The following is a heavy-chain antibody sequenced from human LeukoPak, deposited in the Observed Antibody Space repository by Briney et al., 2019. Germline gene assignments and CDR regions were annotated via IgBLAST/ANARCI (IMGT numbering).Heavy chain of an antibody. D-gene: IGHD3-16*02. J-gene: IGHJ4*02. Sequence: EPSETLSLTCAVSGGSISSSNWWSWVRQPPGKGLEWIGEIYHSGSTNYNPSLKGRVTISVDKSKNQFSLKLSSVTAADTAVYYCARRGYTFGGVIVKIFDYWGQGTLVTVSS. V-gene: IGHV4-4*02. CDR1: GGSISSSNW. CDR3: ARRGYTFGGVIVKIFDY. CDR2: IYHSGST.